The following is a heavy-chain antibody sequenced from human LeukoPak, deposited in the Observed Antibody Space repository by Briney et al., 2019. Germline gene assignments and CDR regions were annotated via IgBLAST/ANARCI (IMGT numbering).Heavy chain of an antibody. D-gene: IGHD3-10*01. Sequence: GGSLRLSCAASGFTFSSYAMSWVRQAPGKGLEWVSAISGSGGSTYYADSVKGRFTISRDNSKNTLYLQMNSLRAEDTAVYYCARAASGDAVYYYGSGRRYHYYHMDVWGKGTTVTISS. CDR1: GFTFSSYA. CDR2: ISGSGGST. CDR3: ARAASGDAVYYYGSGRRYHYYHMDV. V-gene: IGHV3-23*01. J-gene: IGHJ6*03.